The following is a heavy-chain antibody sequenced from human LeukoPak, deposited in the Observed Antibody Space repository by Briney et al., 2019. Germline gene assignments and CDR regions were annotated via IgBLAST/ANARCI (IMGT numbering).Heavy chain of an antibody. J-gene: IGHJ4*02. CDR2: ISSSSSYT. Sequence: GGSLRHSCVVSGIPFSDYYMNWIRQAPGKGLEWISYISSSSSYTDYADSVKGRFTISRDNAQNALFLQMNSLRVEDTAVYYCAAGTAADYWGLGTLVTVSS. D-gene: IGHD2-2*01. CDR3: AAGTAADY. CDR1: GIPFSDYY. V-gene: IGHV3-11*03.